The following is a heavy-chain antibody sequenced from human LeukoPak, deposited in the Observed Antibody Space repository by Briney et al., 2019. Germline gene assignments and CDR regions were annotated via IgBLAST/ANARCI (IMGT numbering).Heavy chain of an antibody. V-gene: IGHV3-73*01. D-gene: IGHD4-17*01. CDR3: TTYGDYGPGSDY. J-gene: IGHJ4*02. Sequence: GGSLKLSCAASGFXFSDSAIHWVRQASGKGLEWVGRIKSKSNSYATAYAASVKGRFTISRDDSKNTAYLQMNSLKTEDTAVYYCTTYGDYGPGSDYWGQGTLVTVSS. CDR2: IKSKSNSYAT. CDR1: GFXFSDSA.